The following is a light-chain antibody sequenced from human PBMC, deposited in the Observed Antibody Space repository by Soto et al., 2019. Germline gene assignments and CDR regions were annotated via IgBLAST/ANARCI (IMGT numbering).Light chain of an antibody. V-gene: IGLV2-11*01. CDR3: CSYAGTYTPL. Sequence: QSVLTQPRSVSGSPGQSVTISCTGTSSDVGGYDFVSWYQHNPGKAPKLMIFDVSARPSGVPDRFSGSKSANTASLTISGLQAEDEDDYYCCSYAGTYTPLFGGGTKVTVL. J-gene: IGLJ2*01. CDR2: DVS. CDR1: SSDVGGYDF.